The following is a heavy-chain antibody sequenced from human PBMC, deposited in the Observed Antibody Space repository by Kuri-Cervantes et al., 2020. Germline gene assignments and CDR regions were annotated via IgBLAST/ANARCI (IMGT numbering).Heavy chain of an antibody. D-gene: IGHD2-2*01. J-gene: IGHJ6*03. CDR1: GFTFSSYS. CDR2: ISYDGSNK. Sequence: GESLKISCAASGFTFSSYSMNWVRQAPGKGLEWVAVISYDGSNKYYADSVKGRFTISRDNSKNTLYLQMNSLRGEDTAVYYCARVGGYCSSTNCFGYYLDVWGKGTTVTVSS. CDR3: ARVGGYCSSTNCFGYYLDV. V-gene: IGHV3-30*03.